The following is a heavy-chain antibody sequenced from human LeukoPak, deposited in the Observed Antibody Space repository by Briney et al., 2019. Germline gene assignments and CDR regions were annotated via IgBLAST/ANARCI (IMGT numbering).Heavy chain of an antibody. D-gene: IGHD2-2*01. V-gene: IGHV1-69*13. CDR1: GGTFSSYA. Sequence: SVKVSCKASGGTFSSYAISWVRQAPGQGLEWMGGIIPILGTANYAQKFQGRVTITADESTSTAYMELSSLRSEDTAVYYCARDYGSTSRSHYYWGQGTLVTVSS. J-gene: IGHJ4*02. CDR3: ARDYGSTSRSHYY. CDR2: IIPILGTA.